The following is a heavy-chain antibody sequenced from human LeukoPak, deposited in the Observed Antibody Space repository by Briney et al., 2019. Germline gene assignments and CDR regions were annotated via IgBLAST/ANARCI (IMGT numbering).Heavy chain of an antibody. J-gene: IGHJ4*02. CDR1: GGSISRTSQY. V-gene: IGHV4-39*01. D-gene: IGHD3/OR15-3a*01. CDR3: VRLGRMGNVVY. Sequence: SETLSLTCTVSGGSISRTSQYWGWIRQPPENGLEWIGSMYYSGATYYNPSLKSRVTISLDTSKNQFSLTLTSVTAADTAVYYCVRLGRMGNVVYWGRGTLVPVSS. CDR2: MYYSGAT.